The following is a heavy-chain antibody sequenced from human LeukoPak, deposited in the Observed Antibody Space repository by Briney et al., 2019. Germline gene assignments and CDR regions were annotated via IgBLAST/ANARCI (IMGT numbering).Heavy chain of an antibody. CDR1: GFTFSVYT. J-gene: IGHJ4*02. D-gene: IGHD5-18*01. V-gene: IGHV3-21*01. CDR3: ASDTVDGALGIDY. CDR2: ISPRSSYI. Sequence: PGGSLRLSCAASGFTFSVYTMNWVRQAPGKGLEWVSSISPRSSYISYADSLKGRFTISRDNAKNSLYLQMNSLRVEDTAVYYCASDTVDGALGIDYWGQGTLVTVSS.